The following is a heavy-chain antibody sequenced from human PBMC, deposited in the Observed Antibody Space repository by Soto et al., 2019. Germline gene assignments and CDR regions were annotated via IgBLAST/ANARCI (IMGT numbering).Heavy chain of an antibody. D-gene: IGHD1-7*01. CDR1: GGSISSYY. V-gene: IGHV4-59*01. J-gene: IGHJ4*02. Sequence: SETLSLTCTVSGGSISSYYWSWIRQPPGKGLEWIGYIYYSGNTNYNPSLKSRVTISVDTSKNQFSLKLSSVTAADTAVYYCGTGDVHRYNCNYGIDYWGQGTLVTVYS. CDR2: IYYSGNT. CDR3: GTGDVHRYNCNYGIDY.